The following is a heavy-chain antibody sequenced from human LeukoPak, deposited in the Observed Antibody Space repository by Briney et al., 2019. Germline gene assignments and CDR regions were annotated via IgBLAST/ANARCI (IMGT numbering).Heavy chain of an antibody. D-gene: IGHD4-17*01. V-gene: IGHV1-69*13. CDR1: GYTFTSYY. CDR2: IIPIFGST. J-gene: IGHJ4*02. CDR3: ACFAPRRNFGDYEVLWNYFDY. Sequence: SVKVSCKASGYTFTSYYMHWARQAPGQGLEWMGGIIPIFGSTNYAQKFQGRVTITADESTSTASMELSSLRSDDTAVYYCACFAPRRNFGDYEVLWNYFDYWGQGTLVTVSS.